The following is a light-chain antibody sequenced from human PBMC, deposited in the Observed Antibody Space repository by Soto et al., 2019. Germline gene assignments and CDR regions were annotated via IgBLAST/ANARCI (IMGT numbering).Light chain of an antibody. J-gene: IGKJ2*01. Sequence: EIVLTQSPGTLSLSPGERASFSCRASQSVSSDYLGWYQHKPGQAPRLLIRAASRRATDIPDRFSGSGSGTDFTLTINHLDPEDSAVYYCQQHVTSPRTFGQGTKLEIK. CDR2: AAS. V-gene: IGKV3-20*01. CDR3: QQHVTSPRT. CDR1: QSVSSDY.